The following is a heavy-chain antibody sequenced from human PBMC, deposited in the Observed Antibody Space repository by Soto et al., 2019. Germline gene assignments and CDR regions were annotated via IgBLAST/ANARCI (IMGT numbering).Heavy chain of an antibody. V-gene: IGHV1-46*01. CDR3: ARGASGYYIPDAFDI. J-gene: IGHJ3*02. CDR2: INPSGGST. D-gene: IGHD3-22*01. Sequence: ASVKVSCKASGYTFTSYYMHWVRQAPGQGLEWMGIINPSGGSTSYAQKYQGRVTMTRDTSTSTVYMELSSLRSEDTAVYYCARGASGYYIPDAFDIWGQGTMVTVSS. CDR1: GYTFTSYY.